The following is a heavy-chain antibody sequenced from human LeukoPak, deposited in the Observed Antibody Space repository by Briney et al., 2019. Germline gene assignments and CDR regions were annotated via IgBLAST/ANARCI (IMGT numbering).Heavy chain of an antibody. D-gene: IGHD3-9*01. Sequence: PGGSLRLSCAASGFTFSSYWMSWVRQAPGKGLEWVANIKQDGSEKYYVDSVKGRFTISRDNAKNSLYLQMNSLRAEDTAVYYCATVLRYFDWPAVDYGGQGTLSPSPQ. CDR2: IKQDGSEK. V-gene: IGHV3-7*01. J-gene: IGHJ4*02. CDR3: ATVLRYFDWPAVDY. CDR1: GFTFSSYW.